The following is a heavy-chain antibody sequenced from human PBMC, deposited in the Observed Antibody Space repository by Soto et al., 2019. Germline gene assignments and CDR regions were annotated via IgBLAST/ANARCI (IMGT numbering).Heavy chain of an antibody. CDR3: ARSVSFITPRPDY. V-gene: IGHV1-2*02. J-gene: IGHJ4*02. D-gene: IGHD6-6*01. CDR2: INPNNGDT. Sequence: AASVKVSCKASGYTFTDYYLHWVRQAPGQGLECMGWINPNNGDTNYAQKFQGRVTMTRDTSISTAYMEVSRLRSDDTAVYYCARSVSFITPRPDYWGQGTQVTVSS. CDR1: GYTFTDYY.